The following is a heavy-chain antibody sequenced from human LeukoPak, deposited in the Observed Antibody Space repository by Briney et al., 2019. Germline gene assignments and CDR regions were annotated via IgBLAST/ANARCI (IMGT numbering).Heavy chain of an antibody. D-gene: IGHD3-10*01. J-gene: IGHJ5*02. V-gene: IGHV2-5*02. Sequence: VSGPTLVNPTQTLTLTCTFSGFSLSTSGVGVGWIRQPPGKALECLALIYWDDDKRYSPSLKSRLTITKDTSKNQVVLTMTDMEPVDIATYYCAKLGDYYASDHWFDPWGQGVLVTVSS. CDR3: AKLGDYYASDHWFDP. CDR1: GFSLSTSGVG. CDR2: IYWDDDK.